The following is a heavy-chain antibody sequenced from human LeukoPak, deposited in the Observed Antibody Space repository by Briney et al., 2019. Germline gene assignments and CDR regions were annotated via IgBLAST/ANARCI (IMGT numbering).Heavy chain of an antibody. CDR3: AKDPDTQGIAAAGYAY. CDR1: GFTFSSYA. J-gene: IGHJ4*02. CDR2: ISDSGGST. D-gene: IGHD6-13*01. Sequence: PGGSLRLFCAASGFTFSSYAMICVRRAPGKGLEWVSAISDSGGSTYYADSVKGRFTISRDNSKNTLYLQMNSMRAKDADVYYCAKDPDTQGIAAAGYAYWGQGTLVTVSS. V-gene: IGHV3-23*01.